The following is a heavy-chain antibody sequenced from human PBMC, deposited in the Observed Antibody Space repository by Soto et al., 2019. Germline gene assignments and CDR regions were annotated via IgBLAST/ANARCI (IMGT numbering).Heavy chain of an antibody. J-gene: IGHJ6*02. Sequence: QVQLVESGGGVVQPGRSLRLSCAASGFTFSSYGMHWVRQAPGKGLEWVAVISYDGSNKYYADSVKGRFTISRDNSKNTLYLQMNSLRAEDTAVYYCAKDQLRGVRGVITYYYGMAVWGQGTRVTVSS. D-gene: IGHD3-10*01. CDR2: ISYDGSNK. CDR3: AKDQLRGVRGVITYYYGMAV. CDR1: GFTFSSYG. V-gene: IGHV3-30*18.